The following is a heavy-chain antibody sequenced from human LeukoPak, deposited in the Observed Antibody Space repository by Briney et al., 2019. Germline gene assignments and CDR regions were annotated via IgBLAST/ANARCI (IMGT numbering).Heavy chain of an antibody. J-gene: IGHJ5*02. V-gene: IGHV3-21*01. CDR2: ISSSSSYI. CDR3: ARENYYGSGSYPRLGLFDP. D-gene: IGHD3-10*01. CDR1: GFTFSSYS. Sequence: GGSLRLSCAASGFTFSSYSMKWVRQAPGKGLEWVSSISSSSSYIYYADSVKGRFTISRDNAKNSLYLQMNSLRAEDTAVYYCARENYYGSGSYPRLGLFDPWGQGTLVTVSS.